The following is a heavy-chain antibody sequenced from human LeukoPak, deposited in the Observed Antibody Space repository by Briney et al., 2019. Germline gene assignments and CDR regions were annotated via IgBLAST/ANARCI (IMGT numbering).Heavy chain of an antibody. CDR2: INSNTGGT. Sequence: ASVRVSCMASVYTFTASFMHWVRQAPRQGLEWMGWINSNTGGTKFAQKFQGRVTMTRDTSISTAYMELSRLRSDDTAVYYCARADPVGYWGQGTQVTVSS. CDR1: VYTFTASF. CDR3: ARADPVGY. V-gene: IGHV1-2*02. J-gene: IGHJ4*02.